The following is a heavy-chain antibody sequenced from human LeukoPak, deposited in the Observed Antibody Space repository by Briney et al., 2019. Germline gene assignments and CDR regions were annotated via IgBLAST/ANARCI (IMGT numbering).Heavy chain of an antibody. CDR1: GGSFSGYY. CDR3: ARDSPGSSGWYVDAFDI. V-gene: IGHV4-34*01. J-gene: IGHJ3*02. CDR2: INHSGST. Sequence: SETLSLTCAVYGGSFSGYYWSWIRQPPGKGLEWIGEINHSGSTNYNPSLKSRVTISVDTSKNQFSLQLNSVAPEDTAVYYCARDSPGSSGWYVDAFDIWGQGTMVTVSS. D-gene: IGHD6-19*01.